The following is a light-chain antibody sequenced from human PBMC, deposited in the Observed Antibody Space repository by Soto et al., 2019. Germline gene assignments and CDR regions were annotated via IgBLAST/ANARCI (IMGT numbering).Light chain of an antibody. J-gene: IGLJ1*01. CDR2: DVS. V-gene: IGLV2-14*01. CDR3: DSYTSSSSYA. Sequence: QSVLTQPASVSGSPGQSITISCTGTGSDVGAYMYVSWYQQHPGQAPKLIIYDVSNRPSGVSDRFSGSKSGNTASLTISGLQSEDEDDYYCDSYTSSSSYAFGTGTKVXVL. CDR1: GSDVGAYMY.